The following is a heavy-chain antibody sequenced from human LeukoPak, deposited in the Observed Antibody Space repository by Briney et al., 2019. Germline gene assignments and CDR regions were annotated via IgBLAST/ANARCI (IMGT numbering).Heavy chain of an antibody. J-gene: IGHJ6*02. Sequence: GESLRLSCAASGFTFSRYWIHWVRHAPGKGLEWVSRINPDGSTTTYADSVKGRFTISRDNAKNTVYLQMNSLRTEDTAVYYCARGLPNYYGMDVWGQGTTVTVSS. CDR2: INPDGSTT. V-gene: IGHV3-74*01. CDR1: GFTFSRYW. CDR3: ARGLPNYYGMDV.